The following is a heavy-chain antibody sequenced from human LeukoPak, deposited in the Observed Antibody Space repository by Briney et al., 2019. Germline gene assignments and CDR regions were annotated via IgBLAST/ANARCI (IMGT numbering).Heavy chain of an antibody. CDR2: IYSGGST. D-gene: IGHD2-21*01. CDR1: GFTVSSNY. CDR3: ASPGGAEWPIPAY. V-gene: IGHV3-53*01. J-gene: IGHJ4*02. Sequence: GGSLRLSCAASGFTVSSNYMSWVRQAPGKGLEWVSVIYSGGSTYYADSVKGRFTISRDNSKNTLYLQMNSLRAEDTAVYYCASPGGAEWPIPAYWGQGTLVTVSS.